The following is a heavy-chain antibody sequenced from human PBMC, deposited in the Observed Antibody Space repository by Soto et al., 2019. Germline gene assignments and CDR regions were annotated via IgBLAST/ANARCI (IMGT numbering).Heavy chain of an antibody. D-gene: IGHD6-13*01. CDR1: GFTFSSYA. CDR3: AREILFIAAAGSYYYYGMDV. CDR2: ISYDGSNK. V-gene: IGHV3-30-3*01. J-gene: IGHJ6*02. Sequence: GGSLRLSCAASGFTFSSYAMHWVRQAPGKGLEWVAVISYDGSNKYYADSVKGRFTISRDNSKNTLYLQMNSLRAEDTAVYYCAREILFIAAAGSYYYYGMDVWGQGTTVTSP.